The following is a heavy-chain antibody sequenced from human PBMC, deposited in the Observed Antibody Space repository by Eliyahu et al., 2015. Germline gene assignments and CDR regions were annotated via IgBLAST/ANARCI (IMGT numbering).Heavy chain of an antibody. CDR1: GGTFSSYA. V-gene: IGHV1-69*01. CDR2: IIPIFGTA. CDR3: AREEYCSGGSCYYGAFDI. J-gene: IGHJ3*02. Sequence: EVKKPGSSVKVSCKASGGTFSSYAISWVRQAPGQGLEWMGGIIPIFGTANYAQKFQGRVTITADESTSTAYMEPSSLRSEDTAVYYCAREEYCSGGSCYYGAFDIWGQGTMVTVSS. D-gene: IGHD2-15*01.